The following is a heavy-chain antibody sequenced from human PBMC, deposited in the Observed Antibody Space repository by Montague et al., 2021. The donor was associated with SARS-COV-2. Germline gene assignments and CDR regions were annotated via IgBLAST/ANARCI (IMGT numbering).Heavy chain of an antibody. CDR3: ARNPWYYYDSSGYYLDY. V-gene: IGHV4-34*01. Sequence: SLSLTCAVYGGSFSGYYWSWIRQPPGKGLEWIGAINHSGSTNYNPSLKSRVTISVDTSKNQFSLKLSSVTAADTAVYYCARNPWYYYDSSGYYLDYWGQGTLVTVSS. J-gene: IGHJ4*02. D-gene: IGHD3-22*01. CDR2: INHSGST. CDR1: GGSFSGYY.